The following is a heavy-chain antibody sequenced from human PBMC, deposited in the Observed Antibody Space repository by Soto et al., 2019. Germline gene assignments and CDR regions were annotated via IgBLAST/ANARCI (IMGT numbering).Heavy chain of an antibody. CDR2: IVVGNGNT. V-gene: IGHV1-58*02. CDR3: ARDLKVAVAGY. J-gene: IGHJ4*02. CDR1: GFTFTSSA. D-gene: IGHD6-19*01. Sequence: GASVKVSCKASGFTFTSSAMQWVRQARGQRLEWIGWIVVGNGNTNYAQKFQERVTMTTDTSTSTAYMELRSLRSDDTAVYYCARDLKVAVAGYWGQGTLVTVSS.